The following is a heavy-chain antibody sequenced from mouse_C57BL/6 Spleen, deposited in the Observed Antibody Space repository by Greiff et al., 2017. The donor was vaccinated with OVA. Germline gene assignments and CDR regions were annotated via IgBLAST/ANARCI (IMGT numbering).Heavy chain of an antibody. CDR1: GFTFSSYA. CDR2: ISSGGDYI. V-gene: IGHV5-9-1*02. CDR3: TRNYGSSYPFDY. J-gene: IGHJ2*01. Sequence: EVKVVESGEGLVKPGGSLKLSCAASGFTFSSYAMSWVRQTPEKRLEWVAYISSGGDYIYYADTVKGRFTISRDNARNTLYLQMSSLKSEDTAMYYCTRNYGSSYPFDYWGQGTTLTVSS. D-gene: IGHD1-1*01.